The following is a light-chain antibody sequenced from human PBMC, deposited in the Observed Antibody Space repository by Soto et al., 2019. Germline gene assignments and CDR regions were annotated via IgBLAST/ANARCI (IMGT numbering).Light chain of an antibody. CDR3: QAWDSSAAVV. CDR1: KLGDKY. Sequence: SYELTQPPSVSVSPGQTASITCSGDKLGDKYANWYQQKPGQSPVVVIYQDTKRPSGIPERFSGSNSGNTATLTISGTQSMDEADYYCQAWDSSAAVVFGGGTKLTVL. V-gene: IGLV3-1*01. CDR2: QDT. J-gene: IGLJ2*01.